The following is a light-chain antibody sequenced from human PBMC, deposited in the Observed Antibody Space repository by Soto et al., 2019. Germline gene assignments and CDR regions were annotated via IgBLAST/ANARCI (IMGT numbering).Light chain of an antibody. CDR3: QQYGSSPLT. J-gene: IGKJ4*01. Sequence: EIVFTACPDTLCVSPGERATLSCGASQSVSSSYLAWYQQNPGQAPRLLIYGASSRATGIPDRVSGSGSGTDFTLTISRLEPEEFAVYYCQQYGSSPLTVGGGNKVDIK. CDR1: QSVSSSY. V-gene: IGKV3-20*01. CDR2: GAS.